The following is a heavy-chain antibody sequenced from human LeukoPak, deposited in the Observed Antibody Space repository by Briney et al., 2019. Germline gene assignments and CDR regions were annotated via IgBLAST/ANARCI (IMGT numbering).Heavy chain of an antibody. CDR2: ISYDGSNK. J-gene: IGHJ4*02. Sequence: GGSLRLSCAASGFTFSSYAMHWVRQAPGKGLEWVAVISYDGSNKYYADSVKGRFTISRDNSKNTLYPQMNSLKAEDTAVYYCARDATVTTVGATLYWGQGTLVTVSS. V-gene: IGHV3-30*04. CDR1: GFTFSSYA. CDR3: ARDATVTTVGATLY. D-gene: IGHD4-17*01.